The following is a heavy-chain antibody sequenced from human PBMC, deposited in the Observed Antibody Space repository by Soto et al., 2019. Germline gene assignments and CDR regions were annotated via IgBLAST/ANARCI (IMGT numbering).Heavy chain of an antibody. CDR2: INAGNSDT. CDR3: ASDFSMVVLAPGY. Sequence: QVQLVQSGAEEKKPGASVKVSCKASGYIFTSYAMHWVRQAPGQRLEWMGWINAGNSDTKYSQKFQDRVTITSDTSASTAYIELSSLRSEDTAVYYCASDFSMVVLAPGYWGQGTLVTVSS. D-gene: IGHD3-22*01. CDR1: GYIFTSYA. V-gene: IGHV1-3*05. J-gene: IGHJ4*02.